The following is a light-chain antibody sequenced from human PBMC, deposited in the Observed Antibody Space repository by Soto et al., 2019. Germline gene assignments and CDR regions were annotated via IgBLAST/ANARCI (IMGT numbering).Light chain of an antibody. Sequence: EIVFTQSPGTLSFSPGERATLSCRASQSVGSRSLAWYQQKPGQAPRVLLYGTSERATGIPDRFSGSGSGTEFTLTISRLEPEDFAVYFCQQYGRSPTFGQGTKVDIK. CDR3: QQYGRSPT. CDR1: QSVGSRS. CDR2: GTS. V-gene: IGKV3-20*01. J-gene: IGKJ1*01.